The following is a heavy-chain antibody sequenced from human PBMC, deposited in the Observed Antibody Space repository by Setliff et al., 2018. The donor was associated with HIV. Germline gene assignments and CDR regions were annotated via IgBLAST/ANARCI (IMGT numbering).Heavy chain of an antibody. CDR2: IHHSGGT. CDR3: ARTVRREFRTNVGDHYYFYMDV. CDR1: GASISGHY. J-gene: IGHJ6*03. V-gene: IGHV4-59*11. Sequence: SETLSLTCTVSGASISGHYWTWIRQPPGKGLEWIGYIHHSGGTQYNPSLMSRLTMSVDTSKNQFSLKLSSVTAADTAVYYCARTVRREFRTNVGDHYYFYMDVWGKGTTVTVSS. D-gene: IGHD3-10*01.